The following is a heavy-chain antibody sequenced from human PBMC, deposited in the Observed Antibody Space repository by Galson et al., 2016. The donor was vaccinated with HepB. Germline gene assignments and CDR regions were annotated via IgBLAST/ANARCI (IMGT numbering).Heavy chain of an antibody. Sequence: SVKVSCKASGFTFSDAAMQWVRQARGQRFEWIGWIVVGNGNTNYAQKFQERVTITSDMSTSTAYMELSSLRSEDTAVYYCVRGGSGTYYYYGMDVWGRGTTVTVSS. CDR2: IVVGNGNT. V-gene: IGHV1-58*02. CDR3: VRGGSGTYYYYGMDV. CDR1: GFTFSDAA. D-gene: IGHD1-26*01. J-gene: IGHJ6*02.